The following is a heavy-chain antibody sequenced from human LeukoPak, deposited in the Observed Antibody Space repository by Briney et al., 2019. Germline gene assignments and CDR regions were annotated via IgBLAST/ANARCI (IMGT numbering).Heavy chain of an antibody. V-gene: IGHV4-59*10. CDR2: IYTSGST. D-gene: IGHD2-2*02. CDR1: GGSFSGYY. Sequence: PSETLSLTCAVYGGSFSGYYWSWIRQPAGKGLEWIGRIYTSGSTNYNPSLKSRVTISVDTSKNQFSLKLSSVTAADTAVYYCARWRAYCSSTSCYRWFDPWGQGTLVTVSS. CDR3: ARWRAYCSSTSCYRWFDP. J-gene: IGHJ5*02.